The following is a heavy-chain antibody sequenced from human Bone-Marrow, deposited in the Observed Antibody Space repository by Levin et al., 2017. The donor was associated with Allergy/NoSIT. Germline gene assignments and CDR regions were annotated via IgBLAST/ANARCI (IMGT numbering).Heavy chain of an antibody. Sequence: GGSLRLSCAASGFTFSVFAMHWLRQAPGGGLEWVAFISLDGSNIHHADSVKGRFTLSRDNSKNTLYLEMSNPRRDDTAISDCAKEIAVEGIVVGVAATQFDSWGPGTPVTVSS. D-gene: IGHD2-15*01. J-gene: IGHJ5*01. CDR2: ISLDGSNI. CDR1: GFTFSVFA. CDR3: AKEIAVEGIVVGVAATQFDS. V-gene: IGHV3-30-3*01.